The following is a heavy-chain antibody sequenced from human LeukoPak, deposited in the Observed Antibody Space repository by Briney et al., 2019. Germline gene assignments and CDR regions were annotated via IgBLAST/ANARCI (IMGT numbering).Heavy chain of an antibody. Sequence: PGGSLKLSCAASGFTFSGSAMFWVRQASGPGLEWVGRLRSKPNNYATTYAASVKGRFTISRDDSKNTAYLQMNSLKTEDAAVYYCTTLKTSATVTTEWYFDLWGRGTLVTVSS. V-gene: IGHV3-73*01. CDR3: TTLKTSATVTTEWYFDL. CDR1: GFTFSGSA. CDR2: LRSKPNNYAT. D-gene: IGHD4-17*01. J-gene: IGHJ2*01.